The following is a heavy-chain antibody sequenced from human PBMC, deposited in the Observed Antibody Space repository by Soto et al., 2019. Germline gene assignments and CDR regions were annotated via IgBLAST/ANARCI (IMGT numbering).Heavy chain of an antibody. CDR2: VYYSGGT. D-gene: IGHD1-26*01. Sequence: SETLSLTCTVSGGSISSRSNYWGWIRQPPGKGLEWIGSVYYSGGTYYNPSLKSRVAISIDTSKNQFSLELSFVTAADTAVYYCAREGPPIRAHNPPEYYQQWRQGTLVTVSS. V-gene: IGHV4-39*02. J-gene: IGHJ1*01. CDR1: GGSISSRSNY. CDR3: AREGPPIRAHNPPEYYQQ.